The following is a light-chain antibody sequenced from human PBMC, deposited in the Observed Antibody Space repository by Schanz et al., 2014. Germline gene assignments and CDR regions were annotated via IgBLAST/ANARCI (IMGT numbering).Light chain of an antibody. CDR1: SSDVGGYNY. V-gene: IGLV2-11*01. CDR3: CSFAGSYV. Sequence: QSALTQPRSVSGSPGQSVTISCTGTSSDVGGYNYDSWYQQHPGKAPKLIIYDVSKRPSGVPDRFSGSKSGNTASLTISGXQADDEADYYCCSFAGSYVFGTGTKLTVL. CDR2: DVS. J-gene: IGLJ1*01.